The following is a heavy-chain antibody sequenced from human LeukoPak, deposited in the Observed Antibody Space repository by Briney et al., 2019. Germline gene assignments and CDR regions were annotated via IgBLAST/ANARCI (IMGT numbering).Heavy chain of an antibody. V-gene: IGHV3-11*01. CDR2: ISSSGSTI. J-gene: IGHJ4*02. D-gene: IGHD1-20*01. Sequence: GGSLRLSCAASGFTFSDYYMSWIRQAPGKGLEWVSYISSSGSTIYYADSVKGRFTISRDNAKNSLYLQMNSLRAEDTAVYYCARDHITGTTIYYFDYWGQGTLVTVSS. CDR1: GFTFSDYY. CDR3: ARDHITGTTIYYFDY.